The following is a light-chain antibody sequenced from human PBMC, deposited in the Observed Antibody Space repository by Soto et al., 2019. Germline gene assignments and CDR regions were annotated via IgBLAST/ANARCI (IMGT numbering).Light chain of an antibody. V-gene: IGKV4-1*01. Sequence: EIVMTQTPLSLSVTPGQPASISCKSSQSLLHSDGKTYLYWYQQKPGQPPKLLIYWASTRESGVPDRFSGSGSGTDFTLTISSLQAEDVAVYYCQQYYSTPPWTFGQGTKVDI. J-gene: IGKJ1*01. CDR2: WAS. CDR1: QSLLHSDGKTY. CDR3: QQYYSTPPWT.